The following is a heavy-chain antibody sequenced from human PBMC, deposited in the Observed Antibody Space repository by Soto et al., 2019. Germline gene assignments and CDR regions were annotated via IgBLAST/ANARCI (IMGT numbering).Heavy chain of an antibody. CDR2: ISYDGSNK. CDR1: GFTFSSYA. CDR3: ARDPLWGTDMFLLYFDL. J-gene: IGHJ2*01. Sequence: QVQLVESGGGVVQPGRSLRLSCAASGFTFSSYAMHWVRQAPGKGLEWVAVISYDGSNKYYADSVKGRFTISRDNSKNTLYLQMNSLRAEDTAVYYCARDPLWGTDMFLLYFDLWGRGNLVTVSS. D-gene: IGHD5-18*01. V-gene: IGHV3-30-3*01.